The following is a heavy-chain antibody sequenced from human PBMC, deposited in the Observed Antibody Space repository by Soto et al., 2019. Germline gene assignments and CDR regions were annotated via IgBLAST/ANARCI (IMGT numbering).Heavy chain of an antibody. CDR1: GYSFTIYG. J-gene: IGHJ6*03. CDR2: ISAYNGNT. Sequence: GASVKGSCKASGYSFTIYGITWVRQAPGQGFEWMGWISAYNGNTKYAQKLQGRVTMTTDASTSTAYLELRSLTSDDTAVYYCARDRGVAPPVAGNTHYYYYMDVWGKGTTVTVSS. V-gene: IGHV1-18*01. D-gene: IGHD6-19*01. CDR3: ARDRGVAPPVAGNTHYYYYMDV.